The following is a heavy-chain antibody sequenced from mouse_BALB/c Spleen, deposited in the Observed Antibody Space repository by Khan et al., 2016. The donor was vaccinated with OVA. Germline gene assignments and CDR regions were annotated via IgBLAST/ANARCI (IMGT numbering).Heavy chain of an antibody. D-gene: IGHD2-3*01. CDR1: GFAFSRYW. CDR3: TRCGYYGLEVY. Sequence: EVQLVESGGGLVQPGGSLKLSCAASGFAFSRYWMSWVRQAPGKGLEWIGEINPDSRTINYTPSLKDKFIISRDNAKNTLYLQMSKVSSEDTALYYCTRCGYYGLEVYWGQGTLVTVSA. J-gene: IGHJ3*01. CDR2: INPDSRTI. V-gene: IGHV4-1*02.